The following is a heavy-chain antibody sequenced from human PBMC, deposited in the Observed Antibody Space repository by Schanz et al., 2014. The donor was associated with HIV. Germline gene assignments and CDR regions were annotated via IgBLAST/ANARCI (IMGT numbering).Heavy chain of an antibody. V-gene: IGHV3-30*09. CDR2: MSHDGLSK. J-gene: IGHJ3*01. Sequence: QGQLVESGGGVVQPGRSLRLSCTASGITFSSSIMHWVRQAPGKGLEWVAGMSHDGLSKYFADSVKGRFAISREDSKNTVHLQMDSLRPEDTAVYYCAREGESSGRAGLFDLWGQGAMVTVSS. CDR3: AREGESSGRAGLFDL. CDR1: GITFSSSI. D-gene: IGHD6-19*01.